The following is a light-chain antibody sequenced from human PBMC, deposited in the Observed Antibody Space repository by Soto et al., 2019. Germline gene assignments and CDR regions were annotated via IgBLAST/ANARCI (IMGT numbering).Light chain of an antibody. CDR2: AND. CDR1: SSNIGGNA. Sequence: QSVLTQPPSVSGTPGQRVTISCSGSSSNIGGNAVTWYQQVPGTAPKLLIYANDQRPSGISDRFSGSKSSTSASLAISGLQSEDEADYYCAVWDDNLRGLFGGGTKLTVL. J-gene: IGLJ2*01. CDR3: AVWDDNLRGL. V-gene: IGLV1-44*01.